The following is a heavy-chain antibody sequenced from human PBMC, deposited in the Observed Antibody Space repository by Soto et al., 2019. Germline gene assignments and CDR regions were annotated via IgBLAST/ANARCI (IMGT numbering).Heavy chain of an antibody. Sequence: SETLSLTCAVDGVSFSGDYWSWIRQPPGKGLEWIGEINHSGSTNYNPSLKSRVTISIDTSKNQFSLKLSSVTAADTAVYYCARDGWQQLVGGVDVRGKGTTXTVSS. CDR2: INHSGST. J-gene: IGHJ6*04. V-gene: IGHV4-34*01. D-gene: IGHD6-13*01. CDR3: ARDGWQQLVGGVDV. CDR1: GVSFSGDY.